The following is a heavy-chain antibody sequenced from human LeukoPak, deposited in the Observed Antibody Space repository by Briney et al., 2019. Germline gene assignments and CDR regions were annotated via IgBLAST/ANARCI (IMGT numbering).Heavy chain of an antibody. CDR1: GFTFSSYG. Sequence: GGSLRLSCAASGFTFSSYGMHWVRQAPGKGLEWVAVIWYDGSNKYYADSVKGRFTISRDNSKNTLYLQMNSLRAGDTAVYYCARDPTTTYYYGSGAPKGWFDPWGQGTLVTVSS. J-gene: IGHJ5*02. CDR2: IWYDGSNK. V-gene: IGHV3-33*08. CDR3: ARDPTTTYYYGSGAPKGWFDP. D-gene: IGHD3-10*01.